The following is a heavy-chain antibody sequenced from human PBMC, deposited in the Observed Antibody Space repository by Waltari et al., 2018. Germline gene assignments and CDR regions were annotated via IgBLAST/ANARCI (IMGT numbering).Heavy chain of an antibody. V-gene: IGHV3-23*01. CDR2: INYSGGRT. D-gene: IGHD3-16*01. Sequence: EVQVLESGGGVVQPGGCIRLSCAASGFTFGNKAMTWVRQAPGKGLEWVSIINYSGGRTYYADSVKGRFTISRDNSKNTLYLQMNSLRAEDTALYYCARYVYYFDFWGQGTLVTVSS. CDR3: ARYVYYFDF. J-gene: IGHJ4*02. CDR1: GFTFGNKA.